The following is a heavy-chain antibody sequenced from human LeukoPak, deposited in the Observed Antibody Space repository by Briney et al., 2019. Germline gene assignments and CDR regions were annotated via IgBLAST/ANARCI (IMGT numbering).Heavy chain of an antibody. CDR3: ARGGAALPLDY. J-gene: IGHJ4*02. CDR1: GGSISSYY. V-gene: IGHV4-59*01. CDR2: IYYSGST. Sequence: PSETLSLTRTVCGGSISSYYWSWIRQPPGKGLEWIGYIYYSGSTNYNPSLKSRVTISVDTSKNQFSLKLSSVTAADTAVYYCARGGAALPLDYWGQGTLVTVSS. D-gene: IGHD6-25*01.